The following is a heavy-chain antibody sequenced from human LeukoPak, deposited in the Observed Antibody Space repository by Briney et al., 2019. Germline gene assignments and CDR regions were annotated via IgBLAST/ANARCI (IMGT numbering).Heavy chain of an antibody. CDR3: ARANPYYDFWSGYAGRYFDY. J-gene: IGHJ4*02. D-gene: IGHD3-3*01. CDR2: IKHSGST. Sequence: SETLSLTCAVYGGSFSGYYWSWIRQPPGKGLEWIGEIKHSGSTNYNPSLKSRDTISVNTSKNQFSLKLSSVPAADTAVYYCARANPYYDFWSGYAGRYFDYWGQGTLVTVSS. CDR1: GGSFSGYY. V-gene: IGHV4-34*01.